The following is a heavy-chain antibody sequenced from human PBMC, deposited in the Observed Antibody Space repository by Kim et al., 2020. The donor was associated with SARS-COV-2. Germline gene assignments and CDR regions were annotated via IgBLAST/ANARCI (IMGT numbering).Heavy chain of an antibody. CDR2: INHSGST. Sequence: SETLSLTCAVYGGSFSGYYWSWIRQPPGKGLEWIGEINHSGSTNYNPSLKSRVTISVDTSKNQFSLKLSSVTAADTAVYYCARGGMTTVVYFDYWGQGTLVTVSS. CDR3: ARGGMTTVVYFDY. V-gene: IGHV4-34*01. CDR1: GGSFSGYY. J-gene: IGHJ4*02. D-gene: IGHD4-17*01.